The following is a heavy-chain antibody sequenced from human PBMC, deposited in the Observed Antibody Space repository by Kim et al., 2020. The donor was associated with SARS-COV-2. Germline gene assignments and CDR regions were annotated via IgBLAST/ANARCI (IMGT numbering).Heavy chain of an antibody. CDR3: AILGRIAAAGRGTFYYGMDV. CDR1: GGSVSSGSYY. D-gene: IGHD6-13*01. J-gene: IGHJ6*02. Sequence: SETLSLTCTVSGGSVSSGSYYWSWIRQPPGKGLEWIGYIYYSGSTNYNPSLKSRVTISVDTSKNQFSLKLSSVTAADTAVYYCAILGRIAAAGRGTFYYGMDVWGQGTTVTVSS. V-gene: IGHV4-61*01. CDR2: IYYSGST.